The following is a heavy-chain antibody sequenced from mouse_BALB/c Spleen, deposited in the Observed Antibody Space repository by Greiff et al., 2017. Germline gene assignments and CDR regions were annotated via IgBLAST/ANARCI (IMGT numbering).Heavy chain of an antibody. J-gene: IGHJ4*01. Sequence: EVMLVESGGGLVKPGGSLKLSCAASGFAFSSYDMSWVRQTPEKRLEWVAYISSGGGSTYYPDTVKGRFTISRDNAKNTLYLQMSSLKSEDTAMYYCARRWRDYAMDYWGQGTSVTVSS. V-gene: IGHV5-12-1*01. D-gene: IGHD2-3*01. CDR1: GFAFSSYD. CDR2: ISSGGGST. CDR3: ARRWRDYAMDY.